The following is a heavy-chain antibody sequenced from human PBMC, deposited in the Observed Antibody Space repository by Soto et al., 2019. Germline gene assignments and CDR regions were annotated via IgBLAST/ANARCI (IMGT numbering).Heavy chain of an antibody. V-gene: IGHV4-39*01. J-gene: IGHJ4*02. CDR3: ARQGIAAAGPYYFDY. CDR1: GGSISSSSYY. CDR2: IYYSGST. Sequence: SETLSLTCTVSGGSISSSSYYWGWIRQPPGKGLEWIGSIYYSGSTYYNPSLKSRVTISVDTSKNQFSLKLSSVTAADTAVYYCARQGIAAAGPYYFDYWGQGTLVTVSS. D-gene: IGHD6-13*01.